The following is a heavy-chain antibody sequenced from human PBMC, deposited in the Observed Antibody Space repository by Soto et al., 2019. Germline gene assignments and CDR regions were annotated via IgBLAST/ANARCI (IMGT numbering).Heavy chain of an antibody. D-gene: IGHD3-22*01. CDR1: GYSFTSYW. V-gene: IGHV5-10-1*01. CDR2: IDPSDSYT. J-gene: IGHJ4*02. CDR3: ASSMVDYYDTKVLFDY. Sequence: PGESLKISCKGSGYSFTSYWISWVRQMPGKGLEWMGRIDPSDSYTNYSPSFQGHVTIPADKSISTAYLQWSSLKASDTAMYYCASSMVDYYDTKVLFDYWGQGTLVTVSS.